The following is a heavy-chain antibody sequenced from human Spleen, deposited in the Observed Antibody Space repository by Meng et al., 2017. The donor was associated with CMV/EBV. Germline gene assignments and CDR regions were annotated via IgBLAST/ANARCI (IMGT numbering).Heavy chain of an antibody. V-gene: IGHV1-69*05. J-gene: IGHJ6*02. CDR3: ARGTHYCTNGVCYTSTKNYYYYYGMDV. Sequence: SVKVSCKASGGTFSSYAISWVRQAPGQGLEWMGGIIPIFGTANYAQKFQGRVTITTDESTSTAYMELSSLRSEDTAVYYCARGTHYCTNGVCYTSTKNYYYYYGMDVWGQGTTVTVS. CDR2: IIPIFGTA. D-gene: IGHD2-8*01. CDR1: GGTFSSYA.